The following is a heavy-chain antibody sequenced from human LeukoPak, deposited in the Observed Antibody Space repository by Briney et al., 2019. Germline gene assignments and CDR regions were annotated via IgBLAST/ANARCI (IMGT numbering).Heavy chain of an antibody. D-gene: IGHD3-9*01. V-gene: IGHV4-59*01. J-gene: IGHJ2*01. CDR1: GGSISSYY. CDR3: ARDGWNYDILTGYYIWYFDL. CDR2: NYYSGST. Sequence: SETLSLTCTVSGGSISSYYWSWIRQPPGKGLEWIGYNYYSGSTNYNPSLKSRVTISVDTSKNQFSLKLSSVTAADTAVYYCARDGWNYDILTGYYIWYFDLWGRGTLVTVSS.